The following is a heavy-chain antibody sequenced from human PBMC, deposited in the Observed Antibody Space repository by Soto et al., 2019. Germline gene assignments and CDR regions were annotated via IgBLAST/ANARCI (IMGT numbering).Heavy chain of an antibody. CDR2: IYYRGST. J-gene: IGHJ3*02. D-gene: IGHD3-10*01. CDR3: AREKVTMVRGVTSNDAFDI. V-gene: IGHV4-31*03. CDR1: GGSISSGGYY. Sequence: QVQLQESGPGLVKPSQTLSLTCTVSGGSISSGGYYWSWIRQHPGKGLEWIGYIYYRGSTYYNPSLKRRVTISLDTSKNQFSLKLSSVTAADTAVYYCAREKVTMVRGVTSNDAFDIWGQGTMVTVSS.